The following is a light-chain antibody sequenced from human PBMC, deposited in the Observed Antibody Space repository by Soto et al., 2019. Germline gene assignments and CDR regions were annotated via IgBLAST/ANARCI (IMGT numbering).Light chain of an antibody. CDR1: QGIRND. CDR2: AAS. V-gene: IGKV1-6*01. J-gene: IGKJ1*01. Sequence: IQITQSPSAISSSVLERFNITCRASQGIRNDLGWYQQKPGKAPKLLIYAASNLQSGVPSRFSGSGSGTDFTLTISSLQPEDFATYYCLQDYNYPPTFGQGTKVDIK. CDR3: LQDYNYPPT.